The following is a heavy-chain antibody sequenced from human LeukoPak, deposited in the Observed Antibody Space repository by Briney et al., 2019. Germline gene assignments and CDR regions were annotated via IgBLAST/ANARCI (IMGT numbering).Heavy chain of an antibody. CDR1: GGSISSSSYY. J-gene: IGHJ4*02. V-gene: IGHV4-39*07. CDR2: IYYSGST. D-gene: IGHD3-10*01. CDR3: ARSGRGALYYYGSGSFAY. Sequence: SETLSLTCTVSGGSISSSSYYWGWIRQPPGKGLEWIGSIYYSGSTYYNPSLKSRVTISVDTSKNQFSLKLCSVTAADTAVYYCARSGRGALYYYGSGSFAYWGQGTLVTVSS.